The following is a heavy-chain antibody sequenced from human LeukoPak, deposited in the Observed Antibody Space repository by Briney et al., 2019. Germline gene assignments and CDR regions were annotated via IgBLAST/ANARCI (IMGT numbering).Heavy chain of an antibody. V-gene: IGHV1-2*02. CDR1: VYTFTGYY. D-gene: IGHD4-11*01. J-gene: IGHJ6*03. Sequence: ASVNVSCTASVYTFTGYYIHWVRQAPGQGLEWMGWINPNSGGTNYAQKFQGRVTMTRDTSISTAYMELSRLRSDDTAVYYCARGPTVITDYYYYYMDVWGKGTTVTVSS. CDR2: INPNSGGT. CDR3: ARGPTVITDYYYYYMDV.